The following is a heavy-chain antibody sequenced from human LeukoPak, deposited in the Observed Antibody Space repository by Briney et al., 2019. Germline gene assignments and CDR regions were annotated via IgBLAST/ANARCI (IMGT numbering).Heavy chain of an antibody. V-gene: IGHV3-30*02. D-gene: IGHD6-13*01. Sequence: TGGSLRLSCAASGFTFSSYGMHWVRQAPGKGLEWVAFIRYDGSNKYYADSVKGRFTISRDNSKNTLYLQTNSLRAEDTAVYYCARGTSISSHPPCDYWGQGTLVTVSS. CDR2: IRYDGSNK. CDR3: ARGTSISSHPPCDY. CDR1: GFTFSSYG. J-gene: IGHJ4*02.